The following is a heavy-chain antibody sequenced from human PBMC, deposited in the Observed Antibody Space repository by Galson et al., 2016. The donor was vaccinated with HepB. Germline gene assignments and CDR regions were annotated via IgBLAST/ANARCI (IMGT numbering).Heavy chain of an antibody. D-gene: IGHD6-6*01. J-gene: IGHJ4*02. CDR3: ARGGSSSCDY. Sequence: SVKVSCKASGYTFTGFYMHWVRQAPGQGLEWMGWINPNSGGTNYAQKFLGRVTMTRDTSNSTVYMEVGSLRSGDTAMYYCARGGSSSCDYWGQGTLVIVSS. CDR2: INPNSGGT. V-gene: IGHV1-2*02. CDR1: GYTFTGFY.